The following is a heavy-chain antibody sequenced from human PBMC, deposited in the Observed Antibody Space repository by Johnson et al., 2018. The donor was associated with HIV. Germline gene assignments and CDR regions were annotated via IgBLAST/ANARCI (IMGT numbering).Heavy chain of an antibody. D-gene: IGHD2-8*01. CDR2: INWNSDTI. V-gene: IGHV3-9*01. Sequence: VQLVESGGGLVQPGRSLRLSCAASGFTFDDYAMHWVRQAPGKGLECVSGINWNSDTIAYADSVKGRFTISRDNAKNSLYLQMNSLRAEDTALYYCAKDIWQYMYGAFDIWGQGTMVTVSS. J-gene: IGHJ3*02. CDR3: AKDIWQYMYGAFDI. CDR1: GFTFDDYA.